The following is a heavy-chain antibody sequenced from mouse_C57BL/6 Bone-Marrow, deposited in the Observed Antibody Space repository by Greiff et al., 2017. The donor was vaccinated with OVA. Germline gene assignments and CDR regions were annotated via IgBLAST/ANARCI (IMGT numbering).Heavy chain of an antibody. CDR1: GYTFTSYW. J-gene: IGHJ4*01. CDR2: IHPNSGST. CDR3: ARQLFYAMDY. Sequence: QVQLQQPGAELVKPGASVKLSCKASGYTFTSYWMHWVKQRPGQGLEWIGMIHPNSGSTNYNEKFKSKATLTVDKSSSTAYMQLSSLRSEDSAVYYCARQLFYAMDYWGQGTSVTVSS. V-gene: IGHV1-64*01. D-gene: IGHD3-1*01.